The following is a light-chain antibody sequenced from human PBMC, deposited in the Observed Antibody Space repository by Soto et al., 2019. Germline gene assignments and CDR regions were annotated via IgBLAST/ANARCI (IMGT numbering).Light chain of an antibody. Sequence: DIQMTQSPSSLSASVGDRVTITCRASQSISSYLNWYQQKPGKAPKLLIYAASSLQSGVPSRFSGSGSGTDFTLTISSLQPEDFATYYCQQSYSTSRTFGQGNKVEIK. CDR1: QSISSY. J-gene: IGKJ1*01. CDR2: AAS. V-gene: IGKV1-39*01. CDR3: QQSYSTSRT.